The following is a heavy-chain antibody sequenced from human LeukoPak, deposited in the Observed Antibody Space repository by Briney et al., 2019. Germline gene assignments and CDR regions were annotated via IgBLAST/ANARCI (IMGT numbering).Heavy chain of an antibody. Sequence: SVKVSCKASGGTFSSYAISWVRQAPGQGLEWMGRIIPILGIANYAQKFQGRVTITADKSTSTAYMELSSLRSEDTAVYYCASSPPYYYYGMDVWGQGTTVTVSS. J-gene: IGHJ6*02. CDR1: GGTFSSYA. CDR3: ASSPPYYYYGMDV. V-gene: IGHV1-69*04. CDR2: IIPILGIA.